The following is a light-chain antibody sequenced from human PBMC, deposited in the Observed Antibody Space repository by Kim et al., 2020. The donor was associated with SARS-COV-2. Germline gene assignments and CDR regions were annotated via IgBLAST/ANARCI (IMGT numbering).Light chain of an antibody. J-gene: IGLJ1*01. CDR3: LLSYSGARV. V-gene: IGLV7-46*01. Sequence: PGGEVTPTFCSSTGAGTSCHYPFWVQQEPGPAPRTLVYDTSNKPSWTPGRFSGSLLGGKAALTLSGAQPEDEAEYYCLLSYSGARVFGTGTKVTVL. CDR1: TGAGTSCHY. CDR2: DTS.